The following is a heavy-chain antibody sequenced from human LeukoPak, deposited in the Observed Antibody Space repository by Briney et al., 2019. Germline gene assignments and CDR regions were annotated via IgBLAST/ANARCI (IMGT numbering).Heavy chain of an antibody. CDR2: ISDTGRLS. CDR3: AKGGLGDGYSYAS. V-gene: IGHV3-23*01. J-gene: IGHJ5*02. D-gene: IGHD5-24*01. CDR1: EFTFSSYS. Sequence: GGSLRLSCAASEFTFSSYSMSWVRQAPGKGLEWVAAISDTGRLSYCADSVNGRFTISRDNSKNTLSLQMNSLRAADTAVYYCAKGGLGDGYSYASWGQGTLITVSS.